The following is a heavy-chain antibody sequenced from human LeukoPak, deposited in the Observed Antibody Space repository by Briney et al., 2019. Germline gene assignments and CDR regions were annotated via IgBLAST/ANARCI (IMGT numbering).Heavy chain of an antibody. D-gene: IGHD5-24*01. CDR1: GFTFGDYA. J-gene: IGHJ4*02. CDR3: TTDGEMATINGLFDY. CDR2: IRSKAYGGTT. Sequence: GGSLRLSCTASGFTFGDYAMSWFRQAPGKGLEWVGFIRSKAYGGTTEYAASVKGRFTISRDDSKNTLYLQMNSLKTEDTAVYYCTTDGEMATINGLFDYWGQGTLVTVSS. V-gene: IGHV3-49*03.